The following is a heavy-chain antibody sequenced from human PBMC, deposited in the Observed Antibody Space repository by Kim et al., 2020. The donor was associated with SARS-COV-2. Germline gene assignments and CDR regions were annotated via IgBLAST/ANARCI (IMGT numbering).Heavy chain of an antibody. J-gene: IGHJ6*02. CDR3: ARGGSGSYIYYGMDV. D-gene: IGHD3-10*01. CDR1: GGTFSSYA. CDR2: IIPILGIA. Sequence: SVKVSCKASGGTFSSYAISWVRQAPGQGLEWMGRIIPILGIANYAQKFQGRVTITADKSTSTAYMELSSLRSEDTAVYYCARGGSGSYIYYGMDVWGQGTTVTVSS. V-gene: IGHV1-69*04.